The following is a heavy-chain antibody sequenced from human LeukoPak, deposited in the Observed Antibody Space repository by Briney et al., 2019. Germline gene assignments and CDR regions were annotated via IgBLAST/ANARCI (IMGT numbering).Heavy chain of an antibody. CDR1: GGSINSGTYY. D-gene: IGHD6-6*01. J-gene: IGHJ4*02. CDR2: MYTSGST. V-gene: IGHV4-61*02. CDR3: ARGEKGSSSGSINY. Sequence: SETLSLTRTVSGGSINSGTYYWSWIRQPAGKGLEWIGRMYTSGSTNYNPSLESRVTISVDTSKNQFSLRLSSVTAADTAVYYCARGEKGSSSGSINYWGQGTLVTVSS.